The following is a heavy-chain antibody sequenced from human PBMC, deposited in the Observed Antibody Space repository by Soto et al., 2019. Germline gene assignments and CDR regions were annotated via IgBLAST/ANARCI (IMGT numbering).Heavy chain of an antibody. CDR2: IDPSDSYT. Sequence: EVQLVQSGAEVKKPGESLRISCKGSGYSFTSYWISWVRQMPGKGLEWMGRIDPSDSYTNYSPSFQGHVTISADKSISTAYLQWSSLKASDTAMYYCARTSMQSRGYSYGHGGMDVWCQGTTVTVSS. CDR1: GYSFTSYW. V-gene: IGHV5-10-1*01. CDR3: ARTSMQSRGYSYGHGGMDV. J-gene: IGHJ6*02. D-gene: IGHD5-18*01.